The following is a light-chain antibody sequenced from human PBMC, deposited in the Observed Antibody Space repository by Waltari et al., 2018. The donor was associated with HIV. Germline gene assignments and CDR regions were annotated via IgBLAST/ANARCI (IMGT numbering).Light chain of an antibody. J-gene: IGKJ1*01. CDR3: MQALQTPRT. CDR1: QSLLHTNGHNY. V-gene: IGKV2-28*01. Sequence: EIVMTQSPLSLPVTPGEPASISCRSNQSLLHTNGHNYLDWYFQKPGQSPQVLIYMGSNRPSGGPERFSGTGSGTDFTLKIRTVEAEDVGIYYCMQALQTPRTFGQGTKVEVK. CDR2: MGS.